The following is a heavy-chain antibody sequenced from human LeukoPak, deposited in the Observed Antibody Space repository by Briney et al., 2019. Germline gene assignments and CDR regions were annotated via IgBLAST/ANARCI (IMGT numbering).Heavy chain of an antibody. Sequence: SVKVSCKASGGTFSSYAISWVRQAPGQGLEWMGGIIPIFGTANYAQKFQGRVTITADESTSTAYMELSSLRSEDTAVYYCARDHGGRYYYNYMDVWGKGTTVTVSS. J-gene: IGHJ6*03. V-gene: IGHV1-69*13. CDR1: GGTFSSYA. D-gene: IGHD5-24*01. CDR2: IIPIFGTA. CDR3: ARDHGGRYYYNYMDV.